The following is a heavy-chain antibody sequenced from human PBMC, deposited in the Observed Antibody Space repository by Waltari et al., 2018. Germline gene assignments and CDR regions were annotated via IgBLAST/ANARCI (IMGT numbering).Heavy chain of an antibody. CDR2: IWYDGTKA. Sequence: QVQLVESGGGVVQPGGYLRLSCAASGFSLNNYGMFWVRQAPGKGLEWVALIWYDGTKANYGDPVMGRFTISRDTSKNTLFLLMNSLRVEDTAVYYCARDLSFGSLDYGGQEPWSPSPQ. CDR3: ARDLSFGSLDY. V-gene: IGHV3-33*01. J-gene: IGHJ4*01. D-gene: IGHD3-10*01. CDR1: GFSLNNYG.